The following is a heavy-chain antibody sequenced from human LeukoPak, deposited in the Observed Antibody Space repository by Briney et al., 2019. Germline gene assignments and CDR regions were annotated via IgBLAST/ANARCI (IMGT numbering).Heavy chain of an antibody. D-gene: IGHD5-18*01. CDR3: ARGGGYSFGPYDN. J-gene: IGHJ4*02. Sequence: ASVKVSCKASGYTFTSYDINWVRQATGHGLEWMGWMNPYSGNTGFAQRFQGRVSMARNTTISTAYMELTNLTSDDTAVDYWARGGGYSFGPYDNCGQGTLVTVSS. CDR1: GYTFTSYD. V-gene: IGHV1-8*01. CDR2: MNPYSGNT.